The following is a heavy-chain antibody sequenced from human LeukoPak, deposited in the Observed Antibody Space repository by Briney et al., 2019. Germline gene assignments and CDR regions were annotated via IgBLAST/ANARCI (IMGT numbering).Heavy chain of an antibody. D-gene: IGHD3-10*02. CDR1: GFTFSSYA. Sequence: GGPLRLSCAASGFTFSSYAMSWVRQAPGEGLEWVSYISSSGSTIYYADSVKGRFTISRDNAKNSLYLQMNSLRAEDTAVYYCAELGITMIGGVWGKGTTVTVSS. V-gene: IGHV3-48*03. J-gene: IGHJ6*04. CDR2: ISSSGSTI. CDR3: AELGITMIGGV.